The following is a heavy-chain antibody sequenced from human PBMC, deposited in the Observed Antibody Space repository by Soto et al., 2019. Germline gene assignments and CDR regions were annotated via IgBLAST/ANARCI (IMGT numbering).Heavy chain of an antibody. D-gene: IGHD2-8*01. CDR3: ARGYSTDCSNGVCSFYYNHDMDV. J-gene: IGHJ6*02. Sequence: ASVKVSCKASGYIFTDYHIHWVRQAPGRGLEWLGRINPKSGGTNTVQKFRGWVTMTTDTSISTASMELTSLTPNDRAIYYSARGYSTDCSNGVCSFYYNHDMDVWGQGTTVTVSS. V-gene: IGHV1-2*04. CDR2: INPKSGGT. CDR1: GYIFTDYH.